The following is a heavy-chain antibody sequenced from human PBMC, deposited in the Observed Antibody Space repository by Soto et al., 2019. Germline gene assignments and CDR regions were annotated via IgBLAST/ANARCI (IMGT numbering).Heavy chain of an antibody. CDR1: GFTFITYS. CDR2: ISSTSAI. D-gene: IGHD4-17*01. V-gene: IGHV3-48*01. CDR3: VRDKDYGFDI. Sequence: GGSLRLSCAASGFTFITYSVNWVRQAPGKGLEWISYISSTSAISYADSVMGRFTISRDDAKNSLYLQMNSLRAEDTAVYYCVRDKDYGFDIWGQGTMVTVSS. J-gene: IGHJ3*02.